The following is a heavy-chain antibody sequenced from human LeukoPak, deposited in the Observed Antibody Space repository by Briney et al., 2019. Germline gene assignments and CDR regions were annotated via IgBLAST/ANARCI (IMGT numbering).Heavy chain of an antibody. CDR1: GFTFSSYA. CDR2: ISGRGDST. Sequence: PGGSLRLSCAASGFTFSSYAMSWVRQAPGKGLEWVSGISGRGDSTYYADSVKGRFTISRDNSKNTLYLQMKSLRAEDTAVYYCAKDPTYLAKNWFDPWGQGTLVTVSS. J-gene: IGHJ5*02. CDR3: AKDPTYLAKNWFDP. D-gene: IGHD2-2*01. V-gene: IGHV3-23*01.